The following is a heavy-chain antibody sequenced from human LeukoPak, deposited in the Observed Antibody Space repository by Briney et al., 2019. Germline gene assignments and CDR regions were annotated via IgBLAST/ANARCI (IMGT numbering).Heavy chain of an antibody. Sequence: GGSLRLSCAASGFTFSSYAMSWVRQAPGKGLEWVSAISGSGGSTYYADSVKGRFTISSDNSKNTLYLQMNSLRAEDTAVYYCVRASYYDSTGYVKDNFDYWGQGTLVTVSS. CDR2: ISGSGGST. J-gene: IGHJ4*02. V-gene: IGHV3-23*01. CDR1: GFTFSSYA. D-gene: IGHD3-22*01. CDR3: VRASYYDSTGYVKDNFDY.